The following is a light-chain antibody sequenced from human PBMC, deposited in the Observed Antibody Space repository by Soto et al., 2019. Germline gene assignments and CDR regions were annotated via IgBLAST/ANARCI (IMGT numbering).Light chain of an antibody. CDR3: GSWDSSLSAYV. CDR1: SPNIGGNS. Sequence: QSVLTQPPSVSAAPGQKVTISCSGSSPNIGGNSVSWYRQLPGTAPKLLIYDDNKRPSGIPDRFSGSKSGTSATLGITGFQTGDEADYYCGSWDSSLSAYVFGTGTKVTVL. CDR2: DDN. V-gene: IGLV1-51*01. J-gene: IGLJ1*01.